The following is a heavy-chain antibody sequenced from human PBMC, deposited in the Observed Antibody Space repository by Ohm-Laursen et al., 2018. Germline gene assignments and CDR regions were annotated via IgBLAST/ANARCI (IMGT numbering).Heavy chain of an antibody. D-gene: IGHD1/OR15-1a*01. CDR2: IRNKAYGGTT. V-gene: IGHV3-49*04. Sequence: SLRLSCAASGFTFGDYAMSWVRQAPGKGLEWVGFIRNKAYGGTTEYAASVKGRFTISRDDSKSIAYLQMNSRKTEDTAVYYCPPRGVPPTNNPATRYGMDVWGQGTTVTVSS. CDR3: PPRGVPPTNNPATRYGMDV. J-gene: IGHJ6*02. CDR1: GFTFGDYA.